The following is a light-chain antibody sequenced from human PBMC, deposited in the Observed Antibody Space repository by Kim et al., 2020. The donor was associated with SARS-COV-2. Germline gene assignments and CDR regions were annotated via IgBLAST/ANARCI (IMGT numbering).Light chain of an antibody. Sequence: SPGARATLSLRARQSLSGTIAYFQQNPAQPPRLLIYVASNRATSIPASFSGCSSRTDFTLSISSLGPEDFAVYYCQQRSSLPLLYTFGQGTKLEI. J-gene: IGKJ2*01. CDR1: QSLSGT. CDR2: VAS. V-gene: IGKV3-11*01. CDR3: QQRSSLPLLYT.